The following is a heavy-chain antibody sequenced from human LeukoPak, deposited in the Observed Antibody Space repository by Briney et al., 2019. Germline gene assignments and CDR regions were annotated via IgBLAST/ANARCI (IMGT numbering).Heavy chain of an antibody. CDR1: GYTFSDYY. J-gene: IGHJ4*02. CDR2: IGPTGGTT. V-gene: IGHV1-46*01. CDR3: ATVGVVIIH. Sequence: ASVKVSCKASGYTFSDYYMHWVRQAPGQGLEWTGVIGPTGGTTIYAQKFQGRVTMTEDTSTDTAYMELSSLRSEDTAVYYCATVGVVIIHWGQGTLVTVSS. D-gene: IGHD3-3*01.